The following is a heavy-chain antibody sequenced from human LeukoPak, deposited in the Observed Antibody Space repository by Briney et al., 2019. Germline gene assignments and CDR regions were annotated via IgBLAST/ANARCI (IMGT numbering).Heavy chain of an antibody. CDR2: IYYSGST. V-gene: IGHV4-30-4*08. J-gene: IGHJ4*02. D-gene: IGHD2-15*01. CDR3: ALTEVVAATPYY. CDR1: GGSISSGDYY. Sequence: SQTLSLTCTVSGGSISSGDYYWSWIRQPPGKGLEWIGYIYYSGSTYYNPSLKSRVTISVDTPKNQFSLKLSSVTAADTAVYYCALTEVVAATPYYWGQGTLVTVSS.